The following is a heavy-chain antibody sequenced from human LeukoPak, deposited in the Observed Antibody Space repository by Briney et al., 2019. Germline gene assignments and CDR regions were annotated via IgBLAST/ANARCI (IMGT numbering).Heavy chain of an antibody. CDR3: AREGMDYFDY. D-gene: IGHD2-2*03. CDR2: IYTSGST. V-gene: IGHV4-61*02. CDR1: GGSISSGSYY. Sequence: SETLSLTCTVSGGSISSGSYYWSWIRQPAGKGLEWIGRIYTSGSTNYNPSLKSRVTMSVDTSKNQFSLKLSSVTAADTAVYYCAREGMDYFDYWGQGTLITVSS. J-gene: IGHJ4*02.